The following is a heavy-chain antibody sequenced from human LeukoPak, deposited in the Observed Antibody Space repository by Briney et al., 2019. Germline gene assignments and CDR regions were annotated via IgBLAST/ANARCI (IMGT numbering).Heavy chain of an antibody. CDR2: ISANNGNT. CDR1: GYTFTSYG. V-gene: IGHV1-18*01. Sequence: ASVTVSCKASGYTFTSYGISWVRQAPGQGLEWMGWISANNGNTNYAQKLQGRVTMTTDTSTSTAYMELRSLRSDDTAVYYCARITYYYDSSGPWAWFDPWGQGTLVTVSS. J-gene: IGHJ5*02. CDR3: ARITYYYDSSGPWAWFDP. D-gene: IGHD3-22*01.